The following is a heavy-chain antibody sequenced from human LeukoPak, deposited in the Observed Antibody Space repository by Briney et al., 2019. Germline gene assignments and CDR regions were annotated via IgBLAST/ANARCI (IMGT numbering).Heavy chain of an antibody. CDR2: ISAYNGNT. V-gene: IGHV1-18*01. J-gene: IGHJ6*03. D-gene: IGHD2-2*02. CDR1: GYTFTSYG. CDR3: ARVFCSSTSCYIGWGFYYYYYYMDV. Sequence: ASVKVSCKASGYTFTSYGISWVRQAPGQGLEWMGWISAYNGNTNYAQKLQGRVTMTTDTSTSTAYMELRSLRSDDTAVYYCARVFCSSTSCYIGWGFYYYYYYMDVWGKGTTVTVSS.